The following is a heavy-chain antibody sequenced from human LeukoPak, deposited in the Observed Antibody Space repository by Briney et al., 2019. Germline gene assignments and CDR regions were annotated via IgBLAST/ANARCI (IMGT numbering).Heavy chain of an antibody. Sequence: ASVKVSCKASGYTFTSYGISWVRQAPGQGLEWMGWISAYNGNTNYAQKLQGRVTMTTDTSTSTAYMELSRLRSDDTAVYYCARDTLWFGELYNWFDPWGQGTLVTVSS. CDR2: ISAYNGNT. CDR3: ARDTLWFGELYNWFDP. V-gene: IGHV1-18*01. D-gene: IGHD3-10*01. CDR1: GYTFTSYG. J-gene: IGHJ5*02.